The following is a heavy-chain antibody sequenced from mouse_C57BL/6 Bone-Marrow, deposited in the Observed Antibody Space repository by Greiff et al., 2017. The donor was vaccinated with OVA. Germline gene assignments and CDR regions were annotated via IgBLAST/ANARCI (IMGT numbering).Heavy chain of an antibody. Sequence: EVQLQQSGAELVRPGASVKLSCTASGFNIKDDYMHWVKQRPEQGLEWIGWIDPENGDTEYASKFPGKATITADTSSNTAYLQLSSLTSKDTAVYYCTTLITTVVADAMDYWGQGTSVTVSS. V-gene: IGHV14-4*01. CDR3: TTLITTVVADAMDY. D-gene: IGHD1-1*01. CDR1: GFNIKDDY. CDR2: IDPENGDT. J-gene: IGHJ4*01.